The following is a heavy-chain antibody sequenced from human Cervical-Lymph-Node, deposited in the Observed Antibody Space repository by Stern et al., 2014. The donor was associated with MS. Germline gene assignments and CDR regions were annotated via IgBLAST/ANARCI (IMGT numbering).Heavy chain of an antibody. Sequence: VQLVESGAEVKKPGSSVKGSCKASGGTFSSYAISWVRQAPGQGLEWMGGIVPIFGTANYAHKFQGRVTITADESTSTAYMELSSLRSEDTAVYYCAREFSYDSSGYYFYYLGQGTLVTVSS. V-gene: IGHV1-69*01. CDR2: IVPIFGTA. J-gene: IGHJ4*02. CDR1: GGTFSSYA. D-gene: IGHD3-22*01. CDR3: AREFSYDSSGYYFYY.